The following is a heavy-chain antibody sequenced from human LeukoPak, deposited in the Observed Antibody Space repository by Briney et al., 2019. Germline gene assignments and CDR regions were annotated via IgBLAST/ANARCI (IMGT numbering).Heavy chain of an antibody. Sequence: GASVKVSCKASGGTVSSYASSWVRQAPGQGLEWMGGIIPIFGTANYAQKFQGRVTITADESTSTAYMELSSLRSEDTAVYYCASGVRGVIIPTSFDYWGQGTLVTVSS. V-gene: IGHV1-69*13. CDR1: GGTVSSYA. CDR3: ASGVRGVIIPTSFDY. CDR2: IIPIFGTA. D-gene: IGHD3-10*01. J-gene: IGHJ4*02.